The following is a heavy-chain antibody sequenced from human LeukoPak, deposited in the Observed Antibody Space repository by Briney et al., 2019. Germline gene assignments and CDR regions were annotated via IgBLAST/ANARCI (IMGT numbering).Heavy chain of an antibody. J-gene: IGHJ4*02. V-gene: IGHV4-59*01. CDR3: ARSRGYSGSYLFDY. CDR1: GGSISSYY. CDR2: IYYSGST. D-gene: IGHD1-26*01. Sequence: PSETLSLTCTVSGGSISSYYWSWIRQPPGKGLEWIGYIYYSGSTNYNPSLKSRVTISVDTSKNQFSLKLSSVTAADTAVYYCARSRGYSGSYLFDYWGQGTLVTVSS.